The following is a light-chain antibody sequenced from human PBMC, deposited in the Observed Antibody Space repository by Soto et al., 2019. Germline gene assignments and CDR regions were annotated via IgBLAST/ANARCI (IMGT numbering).Light chain of an antibody. Sequence: EIVVTQSPATLSVSPGDRATLSCTASQNATRSLAWYQQKPGQTPRLLIYDASSRAAGIPDRFNGGGSGTEFTLTISSLQSEDFALYFCQQYDTWWTFGQGTRV. CDR1: QNATRS. CDR3: QQYDTWWT. V-gene: IGKV3-15*01. J-gene: IGKJ1*01. CDR2: DAS.